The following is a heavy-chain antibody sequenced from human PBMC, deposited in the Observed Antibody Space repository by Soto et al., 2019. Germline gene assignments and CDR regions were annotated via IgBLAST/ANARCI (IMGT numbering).Heavy chain of an antibody. D-gene: IGHD3-10*01. V-gene: IGHV1-18*01. CDR1: GYTFTSYG. J-gene: IGHJ3*02. CDR3: ARPFNYYGSGAYPYDAFDI. CDR2: ISAYNGNT. Sequence: ASVKVSCKASGYTFTSYGISWVRQAPGQGLEWMGWISAYNGNTNYAQKLQGRVTMTTDTSTSTAYMELRSLRSDDTAVYYCARPFNYYGSGAYPYDAFDIWGQGTMVTVSS.